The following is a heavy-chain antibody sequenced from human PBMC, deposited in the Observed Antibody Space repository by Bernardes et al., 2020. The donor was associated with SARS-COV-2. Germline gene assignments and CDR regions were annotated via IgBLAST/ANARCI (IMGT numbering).Heavy chain of an antibody. D-gene: IGHD2-2*01. V-gene: IGHV3-11*06. Sequence: LSLTCTVSGGSISSGDYYWSWIRQPPGKGLEWVSSISSSSSYIYYADSVKGRFTISRDNAKNSLYLQMNSLRAEDTAVYYCARGDYCSSTSCYFAFDIWGQGTMVTVSS. CDR2: ISSSSSYI. CDR1: GGSISSGDYY. CDR3: ARGDYCSSTSCYFAFDI. J-gene: IGHJ3*02.